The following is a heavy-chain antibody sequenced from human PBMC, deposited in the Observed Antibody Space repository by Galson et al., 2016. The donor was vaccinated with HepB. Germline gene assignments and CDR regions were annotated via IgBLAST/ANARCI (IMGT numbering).Heavy chain of an antibody. J-gene: IGHJ4*02. CDR2: IWYDGSNK. CDR1: GFTFSYHG. Sequence: SLRLSCATSGFTFSYHGMHWVRQAPGKGLEWVAVIWYDGSNKNYADSVKGRFTISRDNSKNTLFLQMNSLTAEDTAVYYCAREDVLTVGDYWGQGTLDTVSS. V-gene: IGHV3-33*01. D-gene: IGHD3-9*01. CDR3: AREDVLTVGDY.